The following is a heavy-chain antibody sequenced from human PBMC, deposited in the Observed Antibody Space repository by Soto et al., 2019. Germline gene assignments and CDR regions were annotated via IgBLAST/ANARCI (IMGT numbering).Heavy chain of an antibody. Sequence: PGGSLRLSCSASGFTFSTYWMHWVRQAPGKGLVWVSRINFDGSSIFYADSVRGRFTISRDNAKNTLYLQMHSLRAEDTAIYYCARDRGQLTDFHYWGQGALVTVSS. CDR1: GFTFSTYW. CDR3: ARDRGQLTDFHY. J-gene: IGHJ4*02. D-gene: IGHD6-13*01. CDR2: INFDGSSI. V-gene: IGHV3-74*01.